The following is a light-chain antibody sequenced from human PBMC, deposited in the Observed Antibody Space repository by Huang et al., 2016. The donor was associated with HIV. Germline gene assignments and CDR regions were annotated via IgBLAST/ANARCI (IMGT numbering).Light chain of an antibody. CDR3: LQYDRSPLT. Sequence: EVLLTQSPGTLSFSPGERATLSCRASQSLRDTYLAWYQQGPGQAPRLLIYGASSRATGIPDRFSGSGSGTDFTLTINRLEPQDFAVYFCLQYDRSPLTFGGGTKVEL. CDR2: GAS. V-gene: IGKV3-20*01. J-gene: IGKJ4*01. CDR1: QSLRDTY.